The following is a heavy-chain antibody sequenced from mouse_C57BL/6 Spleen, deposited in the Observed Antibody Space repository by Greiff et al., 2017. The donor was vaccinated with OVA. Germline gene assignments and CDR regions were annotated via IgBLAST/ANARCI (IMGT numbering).Heavy chain of an antibody. CDR3: ARWFLYYAMDY. CDR2: IYPGDGDT. CDR1: GYAFSSSW. V-gene: IGHV1-82*01. Sequence: VQLQQSGPELVKPGASVKISCKASGYAFSSSWMNWVKQRPGKGLEWIGRIYPGDGDTNYNGKFKGKATLTADKSSSTAYMQLSSLTSEDSAVYFCARWFLYYAMDYWGQGTSVTVSS. D-gene: IGHD2-2*01. J-gene: IGHJ4*01.